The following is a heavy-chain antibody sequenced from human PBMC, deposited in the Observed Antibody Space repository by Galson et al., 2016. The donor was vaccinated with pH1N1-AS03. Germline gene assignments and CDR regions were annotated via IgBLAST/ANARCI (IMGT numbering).Heavy chain of an antibody. CDR2: IKPDGGDK. CDR1: GFTFNSYW. Sequence: SLRLSCAASGFTFNSYWMTWVRQAPGKGLEWVANIKPDGGDKYYVDSVKGRFTISRDNAKNSLYLQMNSLRVEDTAVYYCARDLNWDNAWGQGTLVTVFS. V-gene: IGHV3-7*01. CDR3: ARDLNWDNA. J-gene: IGHJ5*02.